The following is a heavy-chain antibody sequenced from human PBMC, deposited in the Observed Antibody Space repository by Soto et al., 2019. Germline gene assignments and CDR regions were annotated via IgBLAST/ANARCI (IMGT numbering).Heavy chain of an antibody. CDR3: ARVAVAGTSPRPHGFDS. Sequence: ASLKVSCKTSGYIFSSYGISWVRQAPGQGLEWMGWMSAYIGDTKYAQTLQGRVTMTTDTSTKTAYMELRSLRFDDTAVYYCARVAVAGTSPRPHGFDSWGQGTLVTVSS. J-gene: IGHJ5*01. CDR1: GYIFSSYG. V-gene: IGHV1-18*01. D-gene: IGHD6-19*01. CDR2: MSAYIGDT.